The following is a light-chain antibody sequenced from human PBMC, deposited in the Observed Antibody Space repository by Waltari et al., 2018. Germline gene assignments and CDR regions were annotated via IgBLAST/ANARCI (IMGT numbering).Light chain of an antibody. CDR3: QQYNSYWYT. Sequence: TCRASQSISSVLAWYQQKPGKAPKLLIYKASSLESGVPSRFSGSGSGTEFTLTISSLQPDDFASYYCQQYNSYWYTFGQGTKLEIK. CDR2: KAS. J-gene: IGKJ2*01. CDR1: QSISSV. V-gene: IGKV1-5*03.